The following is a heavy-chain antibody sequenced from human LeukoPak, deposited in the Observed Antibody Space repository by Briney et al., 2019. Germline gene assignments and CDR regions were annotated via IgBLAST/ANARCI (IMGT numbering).Heavy chain of an antibody. CDR1: GGSISSGDYY. D-gene: IGHD4-17*01. Sequence: SSETLSLTCTVSGGSISSGDYYWSWIRQPPGKGLEWIGEINHSGSTNYNPSLKSRVTISVDTSKNQFSLKLSSVTAADTAVYYCARGTVHSGMDVWGKGTTVTVSS. J-gene: IGHJ6*04. CDR2: INHSGST. V-gene: IGHV4-61*08. CDR3: ARGTVHSGMDV.